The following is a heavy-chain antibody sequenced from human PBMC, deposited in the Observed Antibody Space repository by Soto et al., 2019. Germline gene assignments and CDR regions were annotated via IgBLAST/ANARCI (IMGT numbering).Heavy chain of an antibody. J-gene: IGHJ4*02. V-gene: IGHV3-23*01. D-gene: IGHD6-13*01. Sequence: LSLTCAASGFTFSSYAMSWVRQAPGKGLEWVSAISGSGGSTYYADSVKGRFTISRDNSKNTLYLQMNSLRAEDTAVYYCAKPGIAAAGLKGWGQGTLVTVSS. CDR2: ISGSGGST. CDR1: GFTFSSYA. CDR3: AKPGIAAAGLKG.